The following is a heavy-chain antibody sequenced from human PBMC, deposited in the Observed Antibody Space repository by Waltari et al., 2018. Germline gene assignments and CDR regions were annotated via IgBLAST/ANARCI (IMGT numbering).Heavy chain of an antibody. V-gene: IGHV1-8*01. CDR2: MNPNSGNT. J-gene: IGHJ4*02. D-gene: IGHD6-13*01. Sequence: QVQLVQSGAEVKKPGASVKVSCKASGYTFTGYDINWVRQATGQGLEWMGWMNPNSGNTGYAQKFQGRVTMTRNTSISTAYMELSSLRSEDTAVYYCARGKVSGYSSSWYYFDYWGQGTLVTVSS. CDR3: ARGKVSGYSSSWYYFDY. CDR1: GYTFTGYD.